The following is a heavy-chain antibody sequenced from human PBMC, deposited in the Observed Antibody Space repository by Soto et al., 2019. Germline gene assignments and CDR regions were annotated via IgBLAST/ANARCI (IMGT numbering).Heavy chain of an antibody. Sequence: ESGGGMVQRGGSLRLSCVASGFTFSSYDMHWVRQAPGKGLEYVSSISSNGGTTYYGNSVKGRFTISRDNSKNTLYLQMGSLRAEDMAVYYCVRRVSGNSDYWGQGTLVTVSS. CDR2: ISSNGGTT. D-gene: IGHD3-10*01. J-gene: IGHJ4*02. CDR1: GFTFSSYD. CDR3: VRRVSGNSDY. V-gene: IGHV3-64*01.